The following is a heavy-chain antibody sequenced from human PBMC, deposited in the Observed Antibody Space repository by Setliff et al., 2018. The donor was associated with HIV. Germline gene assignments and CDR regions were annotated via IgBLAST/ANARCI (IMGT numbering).Heavy chain of an antibody. CDR3: AGARGPPKYFDY. V-gene: IGHV4-59*11. D-gene: IGHD3-10*01. CDR1: GDSINTHY. J-gene: IGHJ4*02. CDR2: ISHSGNT. Sequence: SETLSLTCTVFGDSINTHYWSWIRQPPGKGLEWIGCISHSGNTNFNPSLNSRVTISLDTSKNQFSLRLTFLTAADTAVYFCAGARGPPKYFDYWGQGTLVTVSS.